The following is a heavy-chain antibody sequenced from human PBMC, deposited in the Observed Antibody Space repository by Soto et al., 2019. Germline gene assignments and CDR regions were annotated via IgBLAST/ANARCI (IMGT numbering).Heavy chain of an antibody. D-gene: IGHD6-13*01. J-gene: IGHJ6*02. Sequence: EVQLVETGGGLIQPGGSLRLSCAASGFTVSSNYMSWVRQAPGKGLEWVSVIYSGGSTYYADSVKGRFTISRDNSKNKLYLHMNRLRAEDTAVYYCARVRPQQLCSLRYYYYGMDVWGQGTTVTVSS. CDR2: IYSGGST. CDR1: GFTVSSNY. V-gene: IGHV3-53*02. CDR3: ARVRPQQLCSLRYYYYGMDV.